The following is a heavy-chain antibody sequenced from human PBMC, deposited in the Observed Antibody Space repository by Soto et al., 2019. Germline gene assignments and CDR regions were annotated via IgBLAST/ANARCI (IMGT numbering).Heavy chain of an antibody. V-gene: IGHV3-11*05. CDR1: GLIFSDYY. CDR3: AREVVGIDV. D-gene: IGHD2-2*01. CDR2: ISSSGHYT. J-gene: IGHJ6*02. Sequence: QVQLVESGGGLVKPGGSLRLSCAASGLIFSDYYMSWIRQAPGKGLEWVSYISSSGHYTKNADSVQGRFTISRDNAKNSLYLQMNNLGAGVTAVYYCAREVVGIDVWGQGTRVTVSS.